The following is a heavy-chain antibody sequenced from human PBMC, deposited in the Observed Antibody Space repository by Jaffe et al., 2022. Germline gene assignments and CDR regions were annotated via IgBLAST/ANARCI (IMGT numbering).Heavy chain of an antibody. V-gene: IGHV1-69-2*01. D-gene: IGHD6-19*01. CDR2: VDPEDGET. CDR1: GYTFTDYY. Sequence: EVQLVQSGAEVKKPGATVKISCKVSGYTFTDYYMHWVQQAPGKGLEWMGLVDPEDGETIYAEKFQGRVTITADTSTDTAYMELSSLRSEDTAVYYCATWEVGAVAGLDRQAFDIWGQGTMVTVSS. CDR3: ATWEVGAVAGLDRQAFDI. J-gene: IGHJ3*02.